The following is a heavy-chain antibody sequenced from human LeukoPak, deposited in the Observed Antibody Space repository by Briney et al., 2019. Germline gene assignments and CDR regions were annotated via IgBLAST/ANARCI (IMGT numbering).Heavy chain of an antibody. Sequence: RPGGSLRLSCETAGFTFSSYVMHWVRRTPGKGLVWVSRISHDGIISYADSVKGRFTISRDNAKNTLILQMNSLRVEDTAVYYCARDWVYKIDYWGRGTPVTVSS. V-gene: IGHV3-74*01. CDR3: ARDWVYKIDY. CDR1: GFTFSSYV. D-gene: IGHD5-24*01. CDR2: ISHDGII. J-gene: IGHJ4*02.